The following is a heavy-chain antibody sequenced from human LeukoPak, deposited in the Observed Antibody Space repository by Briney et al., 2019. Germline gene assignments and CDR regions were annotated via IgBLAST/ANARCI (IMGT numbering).Heavy chain of an antibody. J-gene: IGHJ4*02. Sequence: GGSLRLSCAASGFTFDDYAMHWVRQAPGKGLEWVSGISCNSGSIGYADSVKGRFTISRDNAKNSLYLQMNSLRAEDTALYYCAKARFYGSGSYYNIFDYWGQGTLVTVSS. CDR3: AKARFYGSGSYYNIFDY. CDR1: GFTFDDYA. D-gene: IGHD3-10*01. CDR2: ISCNSGSI. V-gene: IGHV3-9*01.